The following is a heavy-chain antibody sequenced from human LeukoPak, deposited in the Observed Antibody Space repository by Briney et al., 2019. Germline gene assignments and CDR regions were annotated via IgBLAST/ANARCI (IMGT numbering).Heavy chain of an antibody. CDR2: MNPRDNT. V-gene: IGHV1-8*01. CDR3: ARYTQHYGFDI. J-gene: IGHJ3*02. CDR1: GYTSTSPD. D-gene: IGHD3-3*02. Sequence: ASVKVSCRASGYTSTSPDINWVRQATGRGLEWLGWMNPRDNTGYAQKFQGRVTLTRDKSINTAYMELSSLRSEDTAVYYCARYTQHYGFDIWGQGTMVTVSA.